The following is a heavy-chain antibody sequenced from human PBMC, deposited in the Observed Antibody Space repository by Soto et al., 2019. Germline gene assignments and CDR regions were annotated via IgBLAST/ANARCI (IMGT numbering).Heavy chain of an antibody. V-gene: IGHV3-74*01. D-gene: IGHD3-22*01. CDR2: INSDGSST. J-gene: IGHJ6*03. CDR1: GFTFSSYW. CDR3: ARDRWGWLGVGYYYMDV. Sequence: GGSLRLSCAASGFTFSSYWMHWVRQAPGKGLVWVSRINSDGSSTSYADSVKGRFTISRDNAKNTLYLQMNSLRAEDTAVYYCARDRWGWLGVGYYYMDVWGKGTTVTVSS.